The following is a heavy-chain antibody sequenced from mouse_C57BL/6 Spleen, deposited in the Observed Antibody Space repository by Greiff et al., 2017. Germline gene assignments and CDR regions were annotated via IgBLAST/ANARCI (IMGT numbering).Heavy chain of an antibody. Sequence: VQLQQPGAELVMPGASVKLSCKASGYTFTSYWMHWVKQRPGQGLEWIGEIDPSDSDTNYNQKFKGKATLTVDKSSSSAYMQLSSLTSEDSAVCDRARRHGSSYVDYWGQGTTLTVSS. D-gene: IGHD1-1*01. J-gene: IGHJ2*01. CDR3: ARRHGSSYVDY. CDR2: IDPSDSDT. V-gene: IGHV1-69*01. CDR1: GYTFTSYW.